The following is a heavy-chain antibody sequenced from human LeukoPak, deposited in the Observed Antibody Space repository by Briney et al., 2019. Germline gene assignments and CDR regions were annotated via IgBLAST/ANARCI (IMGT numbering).Heavy chain of an antibody. D-gene: IGHD2-21*01. V-gene: IGHV4-4*07. CDR1: GGSVSSYY. CDR2: IFTSGST. J-gene: IGHJ6*03. Sequence: SETLSLTCIVSGGSVSSYYWSWIRQPAGKGLEWIGRIFTSGSTHYNPSLKSRVTMSVDTSKNQFSLRLSSVTAADTAVYYCARVFDKDVWGKGTTVTVSS. CDR3: ARVFDKDV.